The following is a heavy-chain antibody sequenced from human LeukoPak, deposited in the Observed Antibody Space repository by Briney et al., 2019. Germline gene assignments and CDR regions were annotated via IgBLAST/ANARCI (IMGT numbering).Heavy chain of an antibody. J-gene: IGHJ4*02. CDR2: ISSSSSHM. Sequence: PGGSLRLSCAASEFTFSTYNMNWVRQAPGKGLEWVSYISSSSSHMFYADSVKGRFTISRDNAKNSLYLQVNSLRAEDTAVYYCARELATTGYYYDSSYWGQGTLVTVSS. CDR1: EFTFSTYN. V-gene: IGHV3-48*01. D-gene: IGHD3-22*01. CDR3: ARELATTGYYYDSSY.